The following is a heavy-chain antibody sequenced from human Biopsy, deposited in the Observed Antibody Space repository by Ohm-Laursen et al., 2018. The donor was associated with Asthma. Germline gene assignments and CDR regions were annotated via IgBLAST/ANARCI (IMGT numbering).Heavy chain of an antibody. CDR1: GFTFSSYS. V-gene: IGHV3-21*01. J-gene: IGHJ6*02. D-gene: IGHD3-3*01. CDR3: ARVDTIFGVVIPIYYYYGMDV. Sequence: SLRLSCAASGFTFSSYSKNWVRQAPGKGLEWVSSISSSSSYIYYADSVKGRFTISRDNAKNSLYLQMNSLRAEDTAVYYCARVDTIFGVVIPIYYYYGMDVWGQGTTVTVSS. CDR2: ISSSSSYI.